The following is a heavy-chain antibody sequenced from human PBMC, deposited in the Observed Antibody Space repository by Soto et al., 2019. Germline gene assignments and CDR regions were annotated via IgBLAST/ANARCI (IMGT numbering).Heavy chain of an antibody. D-gene: IGHD3-10*01. CDR3: ARVFRVPPPHGYGMEV. CDR2: ISGGGGTT. CDR1: GFTFSSHV. J-gene: IGHJ6*02. Sequence: GGSLRLSCAASGFTFSSHVMNWVRQAPGKGLEWVAAISGGGGTTYYGDSVEGRFTMSRDNSKNTLYLQMNSLRAEDTAVYYCARVFRVPPPHGYGMEVWGQGITVTVSS. V-gene: IGHV3-23*01.